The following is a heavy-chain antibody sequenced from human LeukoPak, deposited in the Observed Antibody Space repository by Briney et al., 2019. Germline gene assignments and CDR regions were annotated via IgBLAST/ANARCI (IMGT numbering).Heavy chain of an antibody. CDR1: GFTFSNAW. CDR2: IKSKTDGGTA. D-gene: IGHD1-14*01. CDR3: TTRRKGAPPAGSNWFDP. Sequence: GGSLRLSCAASGFTFSNAWMSWVRQAPGKGLEWVGRIKSKTDGGTADYAAPVKGRFSISRDDSNNTLYLQMSSLKTEDTAVYYCTTRRKGAPPAGSNWFDPWGQGTQVTVSS. J-gene: IGHJ5*02. V-gene: IGHV3-15*01.